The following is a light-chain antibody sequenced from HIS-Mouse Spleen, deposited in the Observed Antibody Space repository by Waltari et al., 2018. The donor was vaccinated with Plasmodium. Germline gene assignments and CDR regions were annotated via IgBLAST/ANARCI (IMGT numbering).Light chain of an antibody. V-gene: IGLV3-10*01. Sequence: SYELTQPPPVPVSPGQTARITCSGDAFPKKYAYWDQQKPGQAPVLVIYEDSKRPPGIPERFSGSSSGTMATLTISGAQVEDEADYYCYSTDSSGNHRVFGGGTKLTVL. CDR2: EDS. J-gene: IGLJ3*02. CDR3: YSTDSSGNHRV. CDR1: AFPKKY.